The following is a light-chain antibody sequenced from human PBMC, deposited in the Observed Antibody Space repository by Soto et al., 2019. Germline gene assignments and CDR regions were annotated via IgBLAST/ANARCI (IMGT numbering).Light chain of an antibody. Sequence: DIQMTQSPSTLSASVGDRVTITCRASQSISNWLAWYQQKPGKAPKVLIYEASNLKSGVPSRFSDSGSGTEFTLTISSLQPDDFATYYCQQYNFHSPYTFGQGTKVDVK. CDR2: EAS. V-gene: IGKV1-5*03. CDR3: QQYNFHSPYT. CDR1: QSISNW. J-gene: IGKJ2*01.